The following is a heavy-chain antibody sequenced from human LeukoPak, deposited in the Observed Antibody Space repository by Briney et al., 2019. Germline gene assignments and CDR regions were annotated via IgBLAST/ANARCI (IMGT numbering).Heavy chain of an antibody. CDR3: ARGVGGSYYIR. V-gene: IGHV4-34*01. Sequence: PSETLSLTCIVSGGPIRGTSYYWSWIRQPPGKGLEWIGEINHSGSTNYNPSLKSRVTISVDTSKNQFSLKLSSVTAADTAVYYCARGVGGSYYIRWGQGTLVTVSS. D-gene: IGHD1-26*01. CDR2: INHSGST. CDR1: GGPIRGTSYY. J-gene: IGHJ4*02.